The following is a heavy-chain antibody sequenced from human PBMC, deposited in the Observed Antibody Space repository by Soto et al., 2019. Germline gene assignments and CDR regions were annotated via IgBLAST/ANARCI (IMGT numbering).Heavy chain of an antibody. D-gene: IGHD2-15*01. CDR2: ISGSGGST. Sequence: VGSLRLSCAAPGFTFSSYAMSWVRQAPGKGLEWVSAISGSGGSTYYADSVKGRFTISRDNSKNTLYLQMNSLRAEDTAVYYCAKDLTTSVVVVAATGAFDIWGQGTMVTVSS. J-gene: IGHJ3*02. CDR3: AKDLTTSVVVVAATGAFDI. CDR1: GFTFSSYA. V-gene: IGHV3-23*01.